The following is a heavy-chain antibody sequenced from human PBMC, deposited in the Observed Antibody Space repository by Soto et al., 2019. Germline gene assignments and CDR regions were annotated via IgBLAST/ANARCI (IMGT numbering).Heavy chain of an antibody. Sequence: GGSLGLSCAASGFTFSSYGMHWVGQAPGKGLEWVAVIWYDGSNKYYADSVKGRFTISRDNSKNTLYLQMNSLRAEDTAVYYCASTLVDYPGRADVVPAASGYAFESWGQGTMVTVSS. CDR2: IWYDGSNK. J-gene: IGHJ3*02. CDR3: ASTLVDYPGRADVVPAASGYAFES. CDR1: GFTFSSYG. D-gene: IGHD2-2*01. V-gene: IGHV3-33*01.